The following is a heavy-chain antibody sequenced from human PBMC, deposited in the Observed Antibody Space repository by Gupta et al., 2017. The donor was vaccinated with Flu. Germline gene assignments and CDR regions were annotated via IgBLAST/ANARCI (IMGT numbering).Heavy chain of an antibody. CDR2: IIPIFGTA. V-gene: IGHV1-69*01. CDR3: ARGYLPPHHYYYMDV. D-gene: IGHD2-15*01. CDR1: YA. J-gene: IGHJ6*03. Sequence: YAISWVRQAPGQGLEWMGGIIPIFGTANYAQKSQGRVTITADESTSTAYMELSSLRSEDTAVYYCARGYLPPHHYYYMDVWGKGTTVTVSS.